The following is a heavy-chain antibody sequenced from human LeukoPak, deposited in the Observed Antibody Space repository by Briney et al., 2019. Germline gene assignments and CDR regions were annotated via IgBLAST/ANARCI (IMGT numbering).Heavy chain of an antibody. Sequence: ASVTVSCTASGYTFTSYGISWVRQAPGQGLEWMGWISAYNGNTNYAQKLQGRVTMTTDTSTSTAYMELRSLRSDDTAVYYCLLRRWPFDYWGQGTLVTVSS. CDR1: GYTFTSYG. V-gene: IGHV1-18*01. J-gene: IGHJ4*02. D-gene: IGHD4-23*01. CDR3: LLRRWPFDY. CDR2: ISAYNGNT.